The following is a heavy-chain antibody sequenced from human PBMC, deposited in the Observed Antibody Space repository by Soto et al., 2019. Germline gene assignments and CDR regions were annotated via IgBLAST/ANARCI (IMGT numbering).Heavy chain of an antibody. D-gene: IGHD3-10*01. J-gene: IGHJ4*02. Sequence: QVQLAQSGAEVKKPGASVKVSCKASGYTFTSYAMHWVRQAPGQRLEWMGWINAGNGNTKYSQKFQGRVTITMDTPAGTAYMELSSLRFGDPAVYFCLGLTSGGGTFDYWGQGTLVTVS. V-gene: IGHV1-3*01. CDR2: INAGNGNT. CDR1: GYTFTSYA. CDR3: LGLTSGGGTFDY.